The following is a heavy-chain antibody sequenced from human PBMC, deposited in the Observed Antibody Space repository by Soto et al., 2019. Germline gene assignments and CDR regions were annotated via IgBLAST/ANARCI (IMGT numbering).Heavy chain of an antibody. CDR1: GGTFSSYT. J-gene: IGHJ4*02. V-gene: IGHV1-69*08. CDR2: IIPISGTT. Sequence: GASVKVSCKASGGTFSSYTISWVRQAPGQGLEWIGRIIPISGTTNYAQKFQERVTITWDMSTSTSYMEMSSLRSEDTAVYYCAAEYYYGDRNPEGRIDWGQGALVTVSS. D-gene: IGHD3-10*01. CDR3: AAEYYYGDRNPEGRID.